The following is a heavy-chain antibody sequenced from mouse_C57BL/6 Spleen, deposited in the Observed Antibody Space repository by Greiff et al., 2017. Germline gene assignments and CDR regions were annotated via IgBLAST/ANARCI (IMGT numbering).Heavy chain of an antibody. CDR3: AREGVYYDSPAWFAY. CDR1: GYAFTNYL. CDR2: INPGSGGT. D-gene: IGHD2-4*01. Sequence: VKVVESGAELVRPGTSVKVSCKASGYAFTNYLIEWVKQRPGQGLEWIGVINPGSGGTNYNEKFKGKATLAADKSSSSAYMQLSSLTSADSAVXVCAREGVYYDSPAWFAYWGQGTLVTVSA. V-gene: IGHV1-54*01. J-gene: IGHJ3*01.